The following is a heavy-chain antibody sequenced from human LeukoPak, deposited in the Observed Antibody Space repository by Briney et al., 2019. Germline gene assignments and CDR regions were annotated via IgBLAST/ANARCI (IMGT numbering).Heavy chain of an antibody. Sequence: GGSLRLSCAVSGFSFSSFGMIWVRQAPGKGLEWLASISGSGDFIYYADTVKGRSTISKDNTKNSVHLQLTSLRAEDTAVYYCARDSEAYCGGDCYFYFDYWGQGTRVTVSS. CDR3: ARDSEAYCGGDCYFYFDY. CDR1: GFSFSSFG. V-gene: IGHV3-21*01. CDR2: ISGSGDFI. D-gene: IGHD2-21*02. J-gene: IGHJ4*02.